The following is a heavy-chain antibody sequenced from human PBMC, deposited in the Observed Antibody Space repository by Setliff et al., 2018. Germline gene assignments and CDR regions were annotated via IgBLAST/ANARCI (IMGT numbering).Heavy chain of an antibody. CDR1: GYTLTELS. CDR3: ARGRHPPWSGYPYYYMDV. V-gene: IGHV1-24*01. J-gene: IGHJ6*03. D-gene: IGHD3-3*01. Sequence: GASVKVSCKVSGYTLTELSMHWVRQAPGKGLEWMGGFDPEDGETIYAQKFQGRVTITADKSTSTAYMEPSSLRSEDTAVYYCARGRHPPWSGYPYYYMDVWGKGTTVTVSS. CDR2: FDPEDGET.